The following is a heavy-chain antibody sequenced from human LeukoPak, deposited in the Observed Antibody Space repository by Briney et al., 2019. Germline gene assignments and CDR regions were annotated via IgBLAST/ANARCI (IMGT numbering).Heavy chain of an antibody. CDR1: GFIFSNAW. D-gene: IGHD5-12*01. J-gene: IGHJ4*02. V-gene: IGHV3-15*01. CDR3: TTTYGVASTRKFGDY. Sequence: GGSLRLSCAASGFIFSNAWMNWVRQAPGKGLEWVGRIKSKTEGGTTDYAAPVKGRFTISRDDSQNTVDLQISSLTAEDTAMYFCTTTYGVASTRKFGDYWGQGTLVVVSS. CDR2: IKSKTEGGTT.